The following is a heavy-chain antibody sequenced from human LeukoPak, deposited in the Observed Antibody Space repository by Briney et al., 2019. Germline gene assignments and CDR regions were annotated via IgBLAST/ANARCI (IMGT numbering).Heavy chain of an antibody. CDR3: ARSTSDYYDSSGYWT. J-gene: IGHJ4*02. Sequence: GSLRLSCAASGFTFSSYAISWVRQAPGKGLEWVAVISYDGSNKYYADSVKGRFTISRDNSKNTLYLQMNSLRAEDTAVYYCARSTSDYYDSSGYWTWGQGTLVTVSS. V-gene: IGHV3-30-3*01. D-gene: IGHD3-22*01. CDR1: GFTFSSYA. CDR2: ISYDGSNK.